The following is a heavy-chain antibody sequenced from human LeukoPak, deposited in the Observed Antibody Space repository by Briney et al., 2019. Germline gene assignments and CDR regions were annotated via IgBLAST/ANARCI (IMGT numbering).Heavy chain of an antibody. J-gene: IGHJ4*02. D-gene: IGHD5-12*01. Sequence: GRSLRLSCAASGFTFDDYAMHWVRQAPGKGLEWVSGISWNSGSIGYADSVKGRFTISRDNAKNSLYLQMNSLRAEDTALYYCAKDTNSGYSGYGYFDYWGQGTLVTVSS. V-gene: IGHV3-9*01. CDR2: ISWNSGSI. CDR1: GFTFDDYA. CDR3: AKDTNSGYSGYGYFDY.